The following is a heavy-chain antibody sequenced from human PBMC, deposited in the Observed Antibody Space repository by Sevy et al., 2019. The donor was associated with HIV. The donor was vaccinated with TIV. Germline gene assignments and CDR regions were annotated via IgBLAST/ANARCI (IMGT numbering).Heavy chain of an antibody. D-gene: IGHD6-19*01. Sequence: GGSLRLSCAASGFTFSDHYMDWVRQAPGKGLEWIGRSRNKANSYTTEYAAYVKGRFTISRDESKNSLYLQMNSLKIEDAAIYYCTRALIVVAGFFRYYHGIDVWGQGTTVTVSS. V-gene: IGHV3-72*01. CDR3: TRALIVVAGFFRYYHGIDV. J-gene: IGHJ6*02. CDR2: SRNKANSYTT. CDR1: GFTFSDHY.